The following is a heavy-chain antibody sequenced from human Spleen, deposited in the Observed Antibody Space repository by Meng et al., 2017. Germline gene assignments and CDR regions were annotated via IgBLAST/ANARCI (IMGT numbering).Heavy chain of an antibody. CDR1: GGSVSSGSYY. V-gene: IGHV4-61*01. J-gene: IGHJ4*02. CDR3: AASQGADY. CDR2: IYYSGST. Sequence: QLQLQESGPGLVRPSETLSLTCTVSGGSVSSGSYYWSWIRQPPGKGLEWIGYIYYSGSTNYNPSLKSRVTISVDTSKNQFSLKLSSVTAADTAVYYCAASQGADYWGQGTLVTVSS. D-gene: IGHD2-2*01.